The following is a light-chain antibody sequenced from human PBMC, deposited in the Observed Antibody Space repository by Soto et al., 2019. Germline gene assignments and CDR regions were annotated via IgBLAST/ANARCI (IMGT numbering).Light chain of an antibody. V-gene: IGKV3-11*01. CDR3: QHRSNWPLT. CDR1: QSVSSY. CDR2: DAS. Sequence: IVLTQSPVTLSLSPGERATLSCRASQSVSSYLGWYQQKPGQAPRLLIYDASNRATGIPARFSGSGSGTDFTLTISSLEPEDFAVYFCQHRSNWPLTFGGGTKVDIK. J-gene: IGKJ4*01.